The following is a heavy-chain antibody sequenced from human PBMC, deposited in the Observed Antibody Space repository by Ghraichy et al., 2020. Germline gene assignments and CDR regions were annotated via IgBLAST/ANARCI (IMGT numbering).Heavy chain of an antibody. CDR3: VRGQWSAFNF. D-gene: IGHD6-19*01. CDR2: TYYRSKWYS. J-gene: IGHJ4*02. CDR1: GDSLSSNGVA. V-gene: IGHV6-1*01. Sequence: SQTLSLNCVISGDSLSSNGVAWNWIRQSPSRGLEWLGRTYYRSKWYSEYAISVKSRITINPDTSKNQFSLHLSSLTPGDTALYYCVRGQWSAFNFWGQGTLVTVSS.